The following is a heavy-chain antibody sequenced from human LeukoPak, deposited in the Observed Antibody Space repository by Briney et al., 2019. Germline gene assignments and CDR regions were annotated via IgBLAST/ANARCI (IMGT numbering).Heavy chain of an antibody. CDR2: FSWNSGSI. Sequence: GGSLRLSCAASGFTLDDYAMHWVRQAPGKGLEGVSGFSWNSGSIGYADSVKGRFTISRDNAKNSLYLQMNSLRAEDMALYYCAKGMLGYCSSTSCYTFDIWGRGTMVTVSS. CDR3: AKGMLGYCSSTSCYTFDI. J-gene: IGHJ3*02. D-gene: IGHD2-2*02. V-gene: IGHV3-9*03. CDR1: GFTLDDYA.